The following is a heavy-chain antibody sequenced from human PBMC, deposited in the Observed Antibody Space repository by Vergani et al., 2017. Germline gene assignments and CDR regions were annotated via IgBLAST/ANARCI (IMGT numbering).Heavy chain of an antibody. V-gene: IGHV5-51*01. Sequence: EVQLVQSGAEVKKPGESLKISCKGSGYSFTSYWIGWVRQMPGKGLEWMGIIYPGDSDTRYSPSFQGQVTISADKSISTAYLQWSRLKASDTAMYYCARTYYYDSSGYPDWFDPWGQGTLVTVSS. D-gene: IGHD3-22*01. CDR1: GYSFTSYW. J-gene: IGHJ5*02. CDR2: IYPGDSDT. CDR3: ARTYYYDSSGYPDWFDP.